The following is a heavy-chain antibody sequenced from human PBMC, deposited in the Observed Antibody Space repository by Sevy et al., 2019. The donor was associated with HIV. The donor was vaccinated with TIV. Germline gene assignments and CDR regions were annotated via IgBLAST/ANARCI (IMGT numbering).Heavy chain of an antibody. D-gene: IGHD6-19*01. Sequence: GGSLRLSCAASGFSFDDYAMHWVRQAPGKGLEWVSGISWNSAFIGYADSVKGRYTISRDNAKNSLYLQINSLKPEDTAFYYCAKGGGSGSGPSAEYFHHWGQGTLVTVSS. J-gene: IGHJ1*01. V-gene: IGHV3-9*01. CDR3: AKGGGSGSGPSAEYFHH. CDR1: GFSFDDYA. CDR2: ISWNSAFI.